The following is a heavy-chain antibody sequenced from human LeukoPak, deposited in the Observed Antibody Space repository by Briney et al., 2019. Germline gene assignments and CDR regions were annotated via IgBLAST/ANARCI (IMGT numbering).Heavy chain of an antibody. CDR3: ARYYDILIGYSYYYYCMDV. V-gene: IGHV3-7*01. Sequence: GGSLRLSCAASGFTFSSYWMSWVRQAPGKGLEWVANIKQDGSEKYYVDSVKGRFTISRDNAKNSLYLQMNSLRAEDTAVYYCARYYDILIGYSYYYYCMDVWGQGTTVTVSS. CDR1: GFTFSSYW. J-gene: IGHJ6*02. CDR2: IKQDGSEK. D-gene: IGHD3-9*01.